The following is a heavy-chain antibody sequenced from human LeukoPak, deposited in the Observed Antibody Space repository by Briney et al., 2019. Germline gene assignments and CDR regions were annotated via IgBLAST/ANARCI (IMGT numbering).Heavy chain of an antibody. Sequence: SETLSLTCTVSGGSINNYYWNWIRQPPGKGLEWIGYMSYSGNTYYNPSLKSRVTISVDMSKNQFYLQMSSVTAADTAVYYCARDEYGGPFDYWGQGARVTVSS. CDR3: ARDEYGGPFDY. V-gene: IGHV4-59*01. J-gene: IGHJ4*02. D-gene: IGHD4/OR15-4a*01. CDR1: GGSINNYY. CDR2: MSYSGNT.